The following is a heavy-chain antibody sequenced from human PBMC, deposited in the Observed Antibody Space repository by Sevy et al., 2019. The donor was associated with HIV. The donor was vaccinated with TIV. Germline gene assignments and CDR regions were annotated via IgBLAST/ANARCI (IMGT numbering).Heavy chain of an antibody. J-gene: IGHJ4*02. CDR2: IKQDRSEK. CDR1: GFTLSSRW. D-gene: IGHD2-15*01. Sequence: GGSLRLSCAASGFTLSSRWMSWVRQAPGKGLEWVANIKQDRSEKYYVDSVKDRFTISRDNAKNSLYLQMNSLRAEDTAVYYCVPSGGGHTGYWGQGTLVTVSS. V-gene: IGHV3-7*01. CDR3: VPSGGGHTGY.